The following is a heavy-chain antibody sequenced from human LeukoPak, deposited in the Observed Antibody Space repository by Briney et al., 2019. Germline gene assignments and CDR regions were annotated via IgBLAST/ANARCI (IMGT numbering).Heavy chain of an antibody. V-gene: IGHV5-51*01. Sequence: GESLKISCKGSGYSFTSYWIGWVRQMPGKGLEWMGIIYPGDSDTRYSPSFQGQVTISADKSISTAYLQWSSLKASDTVMYYCARPQFWNPYYFDYWGQGTLVTVSS. CDR1: GYSFTSYW. J-gene: IGHJ4*02. CDR3: ARPQFWNPYYFDY. D-gene: IGHD1-1*01. CDR2: IYPGDSDT.